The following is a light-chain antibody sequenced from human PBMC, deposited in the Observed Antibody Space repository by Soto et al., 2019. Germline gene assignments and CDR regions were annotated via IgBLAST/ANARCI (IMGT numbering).Light chain of an antibody. CDR2: GAS. V-gene: IGKV3-15*01. CDR1: QSVSSN. CDR3: QQYNIWPLLA. J-gene: IGKJ4*01. Sequence: TLSVSPGERATLSCRASQSVSSNLAWYQQKPGQAPRLLIYGASTRATGIPARFSGSGSGTEFTLTISSLQSEDFAVYYCQQYNIWPLLAFGGGTKEDTK.